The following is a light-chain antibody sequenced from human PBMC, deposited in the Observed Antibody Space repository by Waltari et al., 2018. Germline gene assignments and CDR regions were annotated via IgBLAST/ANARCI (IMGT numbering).Light chain of an antibody. Sequence: DIQMTQFPSSLSASIGYRVTIPCRSSHTIYNSLNWYQQYPGRAPKLLIYAASSLQSGVPSRFSGSGSGTTLTLTITNLQPEDLATYYCQQSYTNPLTVGGGTNVEIK. CDR1: HTIYNS. J-gene: IGKJ4*01. CDR3: QQSYTNPLT. V-gene: IGKV1-39*01. CDR2: AAS.